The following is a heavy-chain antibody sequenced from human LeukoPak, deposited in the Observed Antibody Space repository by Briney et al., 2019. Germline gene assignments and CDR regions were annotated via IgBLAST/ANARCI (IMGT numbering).Heavy chain of an antibody. Sequence: SEALSLTCTVSGGSITNYYWTWIRQPPGKGLEWIGYIHYSGSTNYNPSLKSRVTISVDTSKNQFSLKLSSVTAADTAVYYCARHPGGYYDSSGHDAFDIWGQGTMVTVSS. CDR3: ARHPGGYYDSSGHDAFDI. V-gene: IGHV4-59*08. D-gene: IGHD3-22*01. J-gene: IGHJ3*02. CDR2: IHYSGST. CDR1: GGSITNYY.